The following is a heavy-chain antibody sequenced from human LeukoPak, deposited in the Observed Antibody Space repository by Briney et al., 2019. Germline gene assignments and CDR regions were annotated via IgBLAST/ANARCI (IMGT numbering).Heavy chain of an antibody. CDR2: INHSGST. D-gene: IGHD3-9*01. J-gene: IGHJ4*02. Sequence: SETLSLTCAVYGGSFSGYYWSWIRQPPGKGLEWIREINHSGSTNYNSSLKSRVTISVDTSQNQFSLKLSSVTAADTAVYYCARRPDILTGKFDYWGQGTLVTVSS. CDR3: ARRPDILTGKFDY. V-gene: IGHV4-34*01. CDR1: GGSFSGYY.